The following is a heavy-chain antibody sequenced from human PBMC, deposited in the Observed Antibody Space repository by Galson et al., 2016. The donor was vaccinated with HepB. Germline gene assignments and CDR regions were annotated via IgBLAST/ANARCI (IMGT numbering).Heavy chain of an antibody. CDR3: ARSRRERDSYGFAY. J-gene: IGHJ4*02. D-gene: IGHD5-18*01. CDR1: GISFSTYW. V-gene: IGHV3-7*03. Sequence: LRLSCAASGISFSTYWMNWVRLAPGKGLQWVATISKDGSEKYYVDSVKGRFSISRADANNSVYLEMSSLRAEDTAVYFCARSRRERDSYGFAYWGQGTQVAVSS. CDR2: ISKDGSEK.